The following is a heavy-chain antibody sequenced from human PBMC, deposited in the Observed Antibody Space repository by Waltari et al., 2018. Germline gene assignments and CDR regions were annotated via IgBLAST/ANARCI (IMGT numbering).Heavy chain of an antibody. V-gene: IGHV4-61*09. J-gene: IGHJ4*02. CDR1: GGSISSGSYY. Sequence: QVQLQESGPGLVKPSQTLSLTCTVSGGSISSGSYYWSWIRQPAGKGLEWIGYSYTSGSTNYNPSLKSRVTISVDTSKNQFSLKLSSVTAADTAVYYCARDVPYGDYGYYWGQGTLVTVSS. CDR2: SYTSGST. D-gene: IGHD4-17*01. CDR3: ARDVPYGDYGYY.